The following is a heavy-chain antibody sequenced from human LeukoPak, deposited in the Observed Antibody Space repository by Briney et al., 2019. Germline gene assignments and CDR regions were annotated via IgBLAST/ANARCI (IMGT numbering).Heavy chain of an antibody. J-gene: IGHJ4*02. CDR1: GYTFTGYY. V-gene: IGHV1-2*02. CDR3: ARARAVVSITDY. D-gene: IGHD4-23*01. Sequence: ASVKVSCKASGYTFTGYYIHWVRQAPGQGLEWMGWINPDSGGTNYAQKFQDRVTMTRDTSISAAYMELNRLRSDDTAVYFCARARAVVSITDYWGQGTLVTVSS. CDR2: INPDSGGT.